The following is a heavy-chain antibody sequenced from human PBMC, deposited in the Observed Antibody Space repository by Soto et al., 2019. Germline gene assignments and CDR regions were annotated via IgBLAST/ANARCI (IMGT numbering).Heavy chain of an antibody. CDR1: GYTFTRYA. Sequence: ASVKVSCKASGYTFTRYAMHWVRLAPGQRLEWMGWINAGNGNTKYSQKFQGRVTITRDTSASTAYMELSSLRSEDTAVYYCASSNIVAAPYGIDVWGQGTTVTVSS. CDR3: ASSNIVAAPYGIDV. D-gene: IGHD6-13*01. V-gene: IGHV1-3*01. J-gene: IGHJ6*02. CDR2: INAGNGNT.